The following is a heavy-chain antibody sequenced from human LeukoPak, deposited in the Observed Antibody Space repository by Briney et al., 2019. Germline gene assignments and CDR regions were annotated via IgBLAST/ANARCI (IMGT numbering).Heavy chain of an antibody. D-gene: IGHD4-17*01. J-gene: IGHJ3*02. V-gene: IGHV3-23*01. CDR3: ARDPNGDYIGAFDM. CDR2: IRGGGGSA. CDR1: GFTFSAYA. Sequence: GGSLRLSCTASGFTFSAYAMMWVRQAPGQGPEWVSAIRGGGGSAFYADSVKGRFTISRDNSKYTLFLQMNSLRAEDTAVYYCARDPNGDYIGAFDMWGPGTMVTVSS.